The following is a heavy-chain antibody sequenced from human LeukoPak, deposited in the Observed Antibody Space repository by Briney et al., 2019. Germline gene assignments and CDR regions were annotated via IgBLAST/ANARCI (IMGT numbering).Heavy chain of an antibody. CDR3: TSVRVSSYYGMDI. J-gene: IGHJ6*02. CDR2: INQEESEK. Sequence: HSGGPLRLPCAASGFTFSSHWMSCVRQAPGKGLEWVANINQEESEKYHVDPVKGRFTISRDKAKSSLYLQMNSLRAEDTAVYYCTSVRVSSYYGMDIWGQGTTVTVSS. V-gene: IGHV3-7*05. CDR1: GFTFSSHW. D-gene: IGHD2/OR15-2a*01.